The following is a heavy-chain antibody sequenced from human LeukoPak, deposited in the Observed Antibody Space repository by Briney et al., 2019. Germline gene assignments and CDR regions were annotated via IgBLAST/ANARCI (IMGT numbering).Heavy chain of an antibody. CDR3: ARWTTSYSNYVDY. CDR1: GFTFSSYS. D-gene: IGHD4-11*01. CDR2: ISSSSSYI. V-gene: IGHV3-21*01. J-gene: IGHJ4*02. Sequence: GGCLRLSCAASGFTFSSYSMNWVRQAPGKGRGWVSSISSSSSYIYYADSVKGRFTISRDNAKNSLYLQMNSLRAEDTAVYYCARWTTSYSNYVDYWGQGTLVTVSS.